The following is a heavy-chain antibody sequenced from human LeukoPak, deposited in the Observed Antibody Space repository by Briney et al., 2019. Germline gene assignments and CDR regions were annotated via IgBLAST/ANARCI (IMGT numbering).Heavy chain of an antibody. J-gene: IGHJ6*03. Sequence: PSETLSLTCTVSGGSISSYYWSWIRQPPGKGLEWIGYIYYSGSTNYNPSLKSRVTISVDTSKNQFSLKLNSVTAADTAVYYCARVPIYYDSSLNYYYMDVWGKGTTVTVSS. V-gene: IGHV4-59*01. CDR2: IYYSGST. D-gene: IGHD3-22*01. CDR3: ARVPIYYDSSLNYYYMDV. CDR1: GGSISSYY.